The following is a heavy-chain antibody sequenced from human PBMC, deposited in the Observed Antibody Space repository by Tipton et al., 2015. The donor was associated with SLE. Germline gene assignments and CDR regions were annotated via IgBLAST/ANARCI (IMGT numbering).Heavy chain of an antibody. Sequence: TLSLTCAVSGGSISSSNWWSWVRQPPGKGLEWIGEIYHSGSTNYNPSLKSRVTISVDTSKNQFSLKLSSVTAADTAVYYCARGYRVGDYGDLWAFDIWGQGTMVTVSS. CDR1: GGSISSSNW. J-gene: IGHJ3*02. CDR3: ARGYRVGDYGDLWAFDI. V-gene: IGHV4-4*02. CDR2: IYHSGST. D-gene: IGHD4-17*01.